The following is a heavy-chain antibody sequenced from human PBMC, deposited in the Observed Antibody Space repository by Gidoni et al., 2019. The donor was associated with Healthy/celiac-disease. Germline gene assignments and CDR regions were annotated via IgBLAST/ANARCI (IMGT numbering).Heavy chain of an antibody. J-gene: IGHJ4*02. CDR1: GYTFTSYA. D-gene: IGHD2-21*02. Sequence: QVQLVQSGAEVKKPGASVKVSCKASGYTFTSYAMHWVRQAPGQRLEWMGWINAGNGNTKYSQKFQGRVTITRDTSASTAYMELSSLRSEDTAVYYCARERRFIGGNSPDLGYWGQGTLVTVSS. CDR2: INAGNGNT. V-gene: IGHV1-3*01. CDR3: ARERRFIGGNSPDLGY.